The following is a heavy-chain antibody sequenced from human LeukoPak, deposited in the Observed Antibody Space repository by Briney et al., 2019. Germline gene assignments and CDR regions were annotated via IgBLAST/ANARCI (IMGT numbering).Heavy chain of an antibody. D-gene: IGHD3-22*01. CDR3: AKDLYYDSSGYYIGYFDY. J-gene: IGHJ4*02. V-gene: IGHV3-30*18. CDR2: ISYDGSNK. Sequence: GGSLRLSCAASAFTFSSYGMDWVRQAPGKGLEWVAVISYDGSNKYYADSVKGRFTISRDNSKNTLYLQMNSLRAEDTAVYYCAKDLYYDSSGYYIGYFDYWGQGTLVTVSS. CDR1: AFTFSSYG.